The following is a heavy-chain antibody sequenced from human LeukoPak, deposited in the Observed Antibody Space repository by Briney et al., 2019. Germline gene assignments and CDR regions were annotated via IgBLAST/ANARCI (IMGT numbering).Heavy chain of an antibody. CDR1: GFTFSSYW. J-gene: IGHJ3*01. Sequence: GGSLRLSCAASGFTFSSYWMHWVRQAPGKGLVWVSRINSDGSSTSYADSVKGRFTISRDNSKNTLYLQMNSLRAEDTAVYYCARESGWGLPHAFDFWGQGTMITVSS. V-gene: IGHV3-74*01. CDR2: INSDGSST. CDR3: ARESGWGLPHAFDF. D-gene: IGHD3-3*01.